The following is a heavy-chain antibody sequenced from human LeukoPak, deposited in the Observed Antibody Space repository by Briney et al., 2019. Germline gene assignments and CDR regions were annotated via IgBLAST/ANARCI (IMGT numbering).Heavy chain of an antibody. V-gene: IGHV4-59*12. D-gene: IGHD1-26*01. CDR3: ARDQWVPAYDI. CDR2: IYYSGST. CDR1: GESISGFY. Sequence: SETLSLTCSVSGESISGFYWNWIRQPPGKGLEWIGYIYYSGSTNYNPSLKSRVTISIDTSKSQFYLKLSSVTAGYTAVYYCARDQWVPAYDIWGQGTMVTVSS. J-gene: IGHJ3*02.